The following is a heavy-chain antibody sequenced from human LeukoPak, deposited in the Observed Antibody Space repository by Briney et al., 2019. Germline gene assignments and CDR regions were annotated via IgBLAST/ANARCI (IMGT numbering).Heavy chain of an antibody. CDR3: ARHYYGSGSPPYYYYYMDV. V-gene: IGHV4-59*08. CDR1: GGSISSYY. J-gene: IGHJ6*03. Sequence: SETLSLTCTVSGGSISSYYWSWIRQPPGKGLEWLGYIYYSGSTNYNPSLKSRVTISVDTSKNQFSLKLSSVTAADTAVYYCARHYYGSGSPPYYYYYMDVWGKGTTVTVSS. D-gene: IGHD3-10*01. CDR2: IYYSGST.